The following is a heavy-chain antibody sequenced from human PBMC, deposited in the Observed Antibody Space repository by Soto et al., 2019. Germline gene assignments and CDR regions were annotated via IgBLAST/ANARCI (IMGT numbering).Heavy chain of an antibody. Sequence: SLTCTVSGGSISSTSYFWAWIRQPPGGGLEWIGSISYTGSTYYNTSLQSRVTMFVDTSKNQFSMKLSSMTAADTAVYYCVRINTYYYDSRGNLDYWGQGTLVTVSS. CDR2: ISYTGST. J-gene: IGHJ4*02. V-gene: IGHV4-39*01. CDR1: GGSISSTSYF. CDR3: VRINTYYYDSRGNLDY. D-gene: IGHD3-22*01.